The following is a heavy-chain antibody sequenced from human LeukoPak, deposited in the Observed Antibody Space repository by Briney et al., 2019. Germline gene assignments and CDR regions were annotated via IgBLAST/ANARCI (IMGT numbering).Heavy chain of an antibody. J-gene: IGHJ4*02. CDR2: IFYSGST. D-gene: IGHD3-3*01. V-gene: IGHV4-39*07. Sequence: SETLSLTCTVSSGSISTSNYYWGWVRQPPGKALEWIGNIFYSGSTYYSPSLKSRVTISVYTSKNQFSLKLSSVTAAATAVYYCASRGDFWNFDYWGQGTLVTVSS. CDR1: SGSISTSNYY. CDR3: ASRGDFWNFDY.